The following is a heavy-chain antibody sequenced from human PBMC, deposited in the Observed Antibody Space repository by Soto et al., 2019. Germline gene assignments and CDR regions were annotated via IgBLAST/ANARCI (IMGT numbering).Heavy chain of an antibody. CDR3: ARSPRSSPYFDY. Sequence: PGESLKISCQSSGYTFSNFWIGWVSQLPGKGLEWMGIIYPGDHETRYSPSFHGKVTISADRSINTAYLQWNSLEASDTAFYFCARSPRSSPYFDYWGQGALVTVS. D-gene: IGHD6-13*01. CDR1: GYTFSNFW. CDR2: IYPGDHET. J-gene: IGHJ4*02. V-gene: IGHV5-51*01.